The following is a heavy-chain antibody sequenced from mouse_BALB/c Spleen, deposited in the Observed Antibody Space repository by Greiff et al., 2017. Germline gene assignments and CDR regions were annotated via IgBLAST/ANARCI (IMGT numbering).Heavy chain of an antibody. J-gene: IGHJ3*01. D-gene: IGHD2-14*01. CDR1: GFTFSSYG. V-gene: IGHV5-6*01. CDR3: ARQGDRYDGGWFAY. CDR2: ISSGGSYT. Sequence: DVQLQESGGDLVKPGGSLKLSCAASGFTFSSYGMSWVRQTPDKRLEWVATISSGGSYTYYPDSVKGRFTISRDNAKNTLYLQMSSLKSEDTAMYYCARQGDRYDGGWFAYWGQGTLVTVSA.